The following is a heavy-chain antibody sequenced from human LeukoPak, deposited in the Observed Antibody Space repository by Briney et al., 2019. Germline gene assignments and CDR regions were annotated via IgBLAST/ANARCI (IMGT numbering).Heavy chain of an antibody. V-gene: IGHV3-48*02. CDR1: GYTSGPYS. CDR2: ISGDSSTT. D-gene: IGHD6-19*01. Sequence: GGSLRLSCAASGYTSGPYSVNWVRQAPGKGLEWISYISGDSSTTHYADSVKGRFTISRDNAKNSLYLQMNSLRDEDTAVYYCARDPYSSGWFDFWGQGTLVTVSS. CDR3: ARDPYSSGWFDF. J-gene: IGHJ4*02.